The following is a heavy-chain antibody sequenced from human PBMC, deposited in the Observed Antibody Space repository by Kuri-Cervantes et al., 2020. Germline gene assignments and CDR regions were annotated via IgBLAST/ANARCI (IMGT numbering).Heavy chain of an antibody. CDR2: IYYSGST. V-gene: IGHV4-31*03. D-gene: IGHD3-22*01. Sequence: SETLSLTCTVSGGSISSGGYYWSWIRQHPGKGLEWIGYIYYSGSTYCNPSLKSRVTISVDTSKNQFSLKLSSVTAADTAVYYCARDLGSGLDYWGQGTLVTVSS. CDR1: GGSISSGGYY. CDR3: ARDLGSGLDY. J-gene: IGHJ4*02.